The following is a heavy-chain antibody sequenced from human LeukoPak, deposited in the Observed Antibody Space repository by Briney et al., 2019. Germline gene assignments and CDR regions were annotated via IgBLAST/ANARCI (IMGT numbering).Heavy chain of an antibody. CDR3: ARSEPVVAARSWFDP. CDR1: GYTFTGYY. Sequence: GASVKVSCKASGYTFTGYYMHWVRQAPGQGLEWMGWINPNSGGTNYAQKFQGWVTMTRDTSISTAYMELSRLRSDDPAVYYCARSEPVVAARSWFDPWGQGTLVTVSS. D-gene: IGHD2-15*01. V-gene: IGHV1-2*04. CDR2: INPNSGGT. J-gene: IGHJ5*02.